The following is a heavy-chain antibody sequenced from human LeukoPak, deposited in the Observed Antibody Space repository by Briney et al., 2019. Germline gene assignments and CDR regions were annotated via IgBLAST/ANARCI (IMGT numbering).Heavy chain of an antibody. V-gene: IGHV3-30-3*01. Sequence: PGRSLRLSCAASGFTFSSYAMHWVRQAPGKGLEWVAVISYDGSNKYYADSVKGRFTISRDNSKNTLYLLMNSLRAEDTAVYYCARDAGGSTVTTSDFDYWGQGTLVTVSS. CDR1: GFTFSSYA. CDR3: ARDAGGSTVTTSDFDY. CDR2: ISYDGSNK. J-gene: IGHJ4*02. D-gene: IGHD4-17*01.